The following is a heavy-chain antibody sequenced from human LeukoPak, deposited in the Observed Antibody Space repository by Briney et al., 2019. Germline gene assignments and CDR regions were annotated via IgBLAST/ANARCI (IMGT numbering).Heavy chain of an antibody. D-gene: IGHD6-6*01. CDR2: IYYSGST. J-gene: IGHJ4*02. CDR1: GGSISSYY. CDR3: LVDFDY. Sequence: SETLSLTCTVSGGSISSYYWSWIRQPPGKGLEWIGYIYYSGSTNYNPSLKSRVTISVDTSKNQFSLKLRSVTAADTAVYYCLVDFDYWGQGTLVTVSS. V-gene: IGHV4-59*03.